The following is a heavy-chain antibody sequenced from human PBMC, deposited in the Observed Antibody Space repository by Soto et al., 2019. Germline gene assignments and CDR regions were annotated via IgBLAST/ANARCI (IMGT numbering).Heavy chain of an antibody. CDR1: GDSVSSDSVT. D-gene: IGHD2-8*01. V-gene: IGHV6-1*01. Sequence: QLQLQQSGPGLVKPSQTLSLTCAISGDSVSSDSVTWNWIRQSPSRGLEWLGRTYYRSKWYSDYALSVKSRVTINADMSKNQVSLQLNSVTPEDSAVYYCVRLIGNSWLDYWGQGTLVTVSS. CDR2: TYYRSKWYS. CDR3: VRLIGNSWLDY. J-gene: IGHJ5*01.